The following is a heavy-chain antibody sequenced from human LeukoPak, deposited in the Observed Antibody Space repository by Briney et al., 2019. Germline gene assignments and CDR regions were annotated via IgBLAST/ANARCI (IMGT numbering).Heavy chain of an antibody. CDR2: ISKDGSDK. CDR3: ARETAMVTNYYYGMDV. Sequence: PGRSLRLSCAASGFTFSDYAMHWVRQAPGKGLEWVAVISKDGSDKYYPGSVRGRFTISRDNSKNTLYLQMNSLRAEDTAMYYCARETAMVTNYYYGMDVWGQGTTVTVSS. J-gene: IGHJ6*02. V-gene: IGHV3-30*14. CDR1: GFTFSDYA. D-gene: IGHD5-18*01.